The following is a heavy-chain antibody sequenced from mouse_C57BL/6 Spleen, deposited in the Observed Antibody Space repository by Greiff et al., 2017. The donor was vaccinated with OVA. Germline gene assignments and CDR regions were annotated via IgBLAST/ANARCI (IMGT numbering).Heavy chain of an antibody. Sequence: EVQLQQSGPELVKPGASVKMSCKASGYTFTDYNMHWVKQSHGKSLEWIGYINPNNGGTSYNQKFKGKATLTVNKSSSTAYMELRSLTSEDSAVYYCAPYDYDGEAFAYWGQGTLVTVSA. V-gene: IGHV1-22*01. J-gene: IGHJ3*01. CDR3: APYDYDGEAFAY. CDR1: GYTFTDYN. D-gene: IGHD2-4*01. CDR2: INPNNGGT.